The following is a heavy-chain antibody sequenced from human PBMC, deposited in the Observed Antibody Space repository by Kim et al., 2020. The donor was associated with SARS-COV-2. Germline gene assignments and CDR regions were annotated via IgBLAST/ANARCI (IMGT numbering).Heavy chain of an antibody. J-gene: IGHJ6*02. CDR1: GFTFDDYT. Sequence: GSLRLSCAASGFTFDDYTMHWVRQAPGKGLEWVSLISWDGGSTYYADSVKGRFTISRDNSKNSLYLQMNSLRTEDTALYYCAKEVVPAARSYYYGMDVWGQGTTVTVSS. V-gene: IGHV3-43*01. D-gene: IGHD2-2*01. CDR3: AKEVVPAARSYYYGMDV. CDR2: ISWDGGST.